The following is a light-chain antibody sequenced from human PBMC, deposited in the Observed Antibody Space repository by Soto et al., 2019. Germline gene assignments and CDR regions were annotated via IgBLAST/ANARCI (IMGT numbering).Light chain of an antibody. Sequence: EIVMTQSPATLSVSPGERATLSCRASQSVSSNLAWYQQKPGQAPRLLIYGASTMATGIPARFSGSGSGTEFTLTISSLQSEDFAFYYCQQYNNWPPLTFGGGTKVEIK. J-gene: IGKJ4*01. CDR3: QQYNNWPPLT. V-gene: IGKV3-15*01. CDR2: GAS. CDR1: QSVSSN.